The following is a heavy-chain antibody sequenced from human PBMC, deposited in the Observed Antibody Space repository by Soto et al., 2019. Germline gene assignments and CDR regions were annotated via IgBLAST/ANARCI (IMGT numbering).Heavy chain of an antibody. Sequence: GVLRLYCVDSGFTFSDYEIILFRQSPFKGLEWISYISKSGGGSIRYYADAVRGRFTISRDNTQNSVFLQLTSLRVEDTALYYCASEVNSGYLIEYWGPGTLVTVSS. CDR2: ISKSGGGSIR. J-gene: IGHJ1*01. CDR1: GFTFSDYE. V-gene: IGHV3-48*03. D-gene: IGHD3-9*01. CDR3: ASEVNSGYLIEY.